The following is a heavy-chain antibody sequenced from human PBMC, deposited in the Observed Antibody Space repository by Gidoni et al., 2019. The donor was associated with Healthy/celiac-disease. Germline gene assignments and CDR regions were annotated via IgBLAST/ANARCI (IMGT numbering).Heavy chain of an antibody. D-gene: IGHD3-22*01. V-gene: IGHV3-33*01. Sequence: QVQLVESGGGVVQPGRSLRLSCAASGFTFSSYGMHWVRQAPGKGLEWVAVIWYDGSNKYYADSVKGRFTISRDNSKNTLYLQMNSLRAEDTAVYYCASLYHYYDSSGYQFDYWGQGTLVTVSS. CDR1: GFTFSSYG. J-gene: IGHJ4*02. CDR3: ASLYHYYDSSGYQFDY. CDR2: IWYDGSNK.